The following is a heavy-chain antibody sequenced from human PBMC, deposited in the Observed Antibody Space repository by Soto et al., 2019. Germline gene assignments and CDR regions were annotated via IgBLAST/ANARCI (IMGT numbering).Heavy chain of an antibody. D-gene: IGHD2-2*01. CDR3: AHIRWTSTYWFDH. J-gene: IGHJ5*02. CDR2: ITDKYSYTT. V-gene: IGHV3-72*01. CDR1: GFTFSDHH. Sequence: GGSLRLSCAASGFTFSDHHIDWVRQAPGKGLEWVGRITDKYSYTTQYTASVKGRFFISGDDSGNSLYLQMNSLKTEDTAVYYCAHIRWTSTYWFDHWGRGTLVTVSS.